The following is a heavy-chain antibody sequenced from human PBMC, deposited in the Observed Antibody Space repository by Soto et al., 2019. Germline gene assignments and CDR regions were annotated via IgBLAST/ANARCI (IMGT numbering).Heavy chain of an antibody. CDR2: IIPVFGTP. J-gene: IGHJ6*02. CDR3: ARNAILAVAGTWGYYYYGMDV. D-gene: IGHD6-19*01. CDR1: GGSLSNYG. Sequence: SVKVSCKASGGSLSNYGISWVRQAPGQGLEWMGAIIPVFGTPNYAQKFQDRVTITADESTTTVYMEVRSLTSEDTAVYYCARNAILAVAGTWGYYYYGMDVWGQGTTVTVSS. V-gene: IGHV1-69*13.